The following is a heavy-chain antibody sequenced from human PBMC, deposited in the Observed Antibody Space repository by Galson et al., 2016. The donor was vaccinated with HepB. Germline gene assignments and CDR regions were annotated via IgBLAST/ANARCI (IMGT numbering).Heavy chain of an antibody. D-gene: IGHD1-1*01. Sequence: SVKVSCKASGGNFINNALNWVRQVPGQGLEWMGGIIPVFETAIYAQNFQGRVTITADESTNTSYMEIRSLRSEDTAVYYCARGSRSYWKYFDYWGQGALVTVSP. CDR1: GGNFINNA. J-gene: IGHJ4*02. V-gene: IGHV1-69*13. CDR3: ARGSRSYWKYFDY. CDR2: IIPVFETA.